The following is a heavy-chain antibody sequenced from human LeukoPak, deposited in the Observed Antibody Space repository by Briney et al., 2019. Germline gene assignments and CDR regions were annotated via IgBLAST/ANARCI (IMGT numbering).Heavy chain of an antibody. Sequence: SETLSLTCTVFGGSISSYYWSWIRQPPGKGLEWIGYIYYSGSTNYNPSLKSRVTISVDTSKNQFSLKLSSVTAADTAVYYCARSIRGYCRNWGQGTLVTVSS. CDR3: ARSIRGYCRN. J-gene: IGHJ4*02. V-gene: IGHV4-59*01. CDR1: GGSISSYY. CDR2: IYYSGST. D-gene: IGHD2-15*01.